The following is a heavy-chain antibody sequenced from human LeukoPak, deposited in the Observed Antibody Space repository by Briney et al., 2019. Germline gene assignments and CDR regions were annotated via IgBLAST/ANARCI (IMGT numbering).Heavy chain of an antibody. D-gene: IGHD6-19*01. J-gene: IGHJ4*02. CDR1: GGSFSGYY. V-gene: IGHV4-34*01. CDR3: ARGRGVPGIAVAGPFDY. CDR2: INHSGST. Sequence: SETLSLTCAVYGGSFSGYYWSWIRQPPGKGLEWIGEINHSGSTNYNPSLKSRVTISVDTSKNQFSLKLSSVTAADTAVYYCARGRGVPGIAVAGPFDYWGQGTLVTVSS.